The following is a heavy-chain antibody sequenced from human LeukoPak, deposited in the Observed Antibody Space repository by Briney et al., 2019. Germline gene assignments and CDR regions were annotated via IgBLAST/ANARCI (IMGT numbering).Heavy chain of an antibody. V-gene: IGHV3-48*01. D-gene: IGHD5-18*01. CDR2: ISSSSSTI. CDR1: GFTFSSYS. Sequence: PGGSLRLSCAASGFTFSSYSMNWVRQAPGKGLEWVSYISSSSSTIYYADSVKGRFTISRDNAKNSLYLQMNSLRAEDTAVYYCARLQLWLRSQEFDIWGQGTMVTVSS. J-gene: IGHJ3*02. CDR3: ARLQLWLRSQEFDI.